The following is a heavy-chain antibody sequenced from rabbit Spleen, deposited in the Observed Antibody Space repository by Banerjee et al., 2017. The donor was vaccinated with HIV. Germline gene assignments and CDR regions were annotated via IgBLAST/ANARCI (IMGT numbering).Heavy chain of an antibody. D-gene: IGHD6-1*01. CDR1: GFSFSSSYW. CDR2: IYIGDNIS. CDR3: ATSAYTWYLFDL. J-gene: IGHJ4*01. V-gene: IGHV1S45*01. Sequence: QQQLEESGGGLVKPEGSLTLTCTASGFSFSSSYWICWVRQAPGKGLEWIACIYIGDNISYYAAWAKGRFTISKASSPTVTLQMTSLTAADTATYFCATSAYTWYLFDLWGQGTLVTVS.